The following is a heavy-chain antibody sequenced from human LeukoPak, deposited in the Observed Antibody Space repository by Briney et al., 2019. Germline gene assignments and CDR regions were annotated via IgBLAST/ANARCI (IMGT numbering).Heavy chain of an antibody. CDR2: ISAYNGNT. D-gene: IGHD6-13*01. J-gene: IGHJ4*02. CDR1: GYTFTSYG. Sequence: ASVKVSCKASGYTFTSYGISWVRQAPGQGLEWMEWISAYNGNTNYAQKLQGRVTMTTDTSTSTAYMELRSLRSDDTAVYYCARTWYSSSWYGAYYFDYWGQGTLVTVSS. V-gene: IGHV1-18*01. CDR3: ARTWYSSSWYGAYYFDY.